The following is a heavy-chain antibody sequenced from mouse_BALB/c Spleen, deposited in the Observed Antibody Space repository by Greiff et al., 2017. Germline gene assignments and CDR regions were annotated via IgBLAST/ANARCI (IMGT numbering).Heavy chain of an antibody. CDR3: ARDGYYPYFDY. CDR2: ISYDGSN. J-gene: IGHJ2*01. D-gene: IGHD2-3*01. V-gene: IGHV3-6*02. Sequence: EVKLVESGPGLVKPSQSLSLTCSVTGYSITSGYYWNWIRQFPGNKLEWMGYISYDGSNNYNPSLKNRISITRDTSKNQFFLKLNSVTTEDTATYYCARDGYYPYFDYWGQGTTLTVSS. CDR1: GYSITSGYY.